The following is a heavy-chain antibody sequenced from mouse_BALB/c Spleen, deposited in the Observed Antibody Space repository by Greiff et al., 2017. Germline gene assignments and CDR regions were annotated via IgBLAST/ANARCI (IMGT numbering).Heavy chain of an antibody. Sequence: DVKLVESGGGLVQPGGSRKLSCAASGFTFSSFGMHWVRQAPEKGLEWVAYISSGSSTIYYADTVKGRFTISRDNPKNTLFLQMTSLRSEDTAMYYCARSENYYGSVDYWGQGTTLTVSS. CDR1: GFTFSSFG. J-gene: IGHJ2*01. D-gene: IGHD1-1*01. CDR3: ARSENYYGSVDY. V-gene: IGHV5-17*02. CDR2: ISSGSSTI.